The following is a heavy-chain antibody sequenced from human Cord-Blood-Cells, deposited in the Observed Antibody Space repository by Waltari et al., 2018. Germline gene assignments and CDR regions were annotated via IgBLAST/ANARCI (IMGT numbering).Heavy chain of an antibody. CDR2: IKSKTDGGTT. CDR1: GFTFSNAW. D-gene: IGHD2-2*01. J-gene: IGHJ6*03. V-gene: IGHV3-15*01. CDR3: TTCSSTSCYYYYYMDV. Sequence: EVQLVESGGGLVKPGGSLRISCAASGFTFSNAWMSWVRQAPGKGLEWVGRIKSKTDGGTTDYAAPVKGRFTISRDDSKNTLYLQMNSLKTEDTAVYYCTTCSSTSCYYYYYMDVWGKGTTVTVSS.